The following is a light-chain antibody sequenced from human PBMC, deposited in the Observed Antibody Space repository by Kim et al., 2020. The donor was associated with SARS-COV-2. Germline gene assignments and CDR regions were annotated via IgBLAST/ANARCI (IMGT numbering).Light chain of an antibody. CDR3: QTWGTGIQV. Sequence: QLVLTQSPSASASLGASVKLTCTLSSGHSSYAIAWHQQQPEKGPRYLMKLNSDGSHSKGDGIPDRFSGSRSGAERYLTISSLRSEDEGDYYCQTWGTGIQVFGGGTQLTVL. V-gene: IGLV4-69*01. J-gene: IGLJ2*01. CDR2: LNSDGSH. CDR1: SGHSSYA.